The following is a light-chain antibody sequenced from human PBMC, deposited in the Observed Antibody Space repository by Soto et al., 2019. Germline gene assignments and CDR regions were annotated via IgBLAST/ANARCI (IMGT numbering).Light chain of an antibody. CDR1: QTVSIY. CDR3: QQSYSSPYT. V-gene: IGKV1-39*01. CDR2: ARS. J-gene: IGKJ2*01. Sequence: DIPMTQSPSSLAASLGDRVTITCRASQTVSIYINWYQQKPGMAPKLLIYARSSLQSGVPSRFSGSGSGTDFTLTISSLQPEDFGTYYCQQSYSSPYTFGQGTKLEIK.